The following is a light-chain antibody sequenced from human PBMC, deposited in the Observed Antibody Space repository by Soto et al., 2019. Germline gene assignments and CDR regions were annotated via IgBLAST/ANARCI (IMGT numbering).Light chain of an antibody. CDR1: QDISNY. V-gene: IGKV1-33*01. J-gene: IGKJ1*01. Sequence: DIQMTQSPSSLSASVGDRVTITCQASQDISNYLNWYQQKPGKAPKLLIYDASNLETGVPSRFSASGSGTDFTFTISSLQPEDIASYYCQQYDNLPWTFGQGTKVEFK. CDR2: DAS. CDR3: QQYDNLPWT.